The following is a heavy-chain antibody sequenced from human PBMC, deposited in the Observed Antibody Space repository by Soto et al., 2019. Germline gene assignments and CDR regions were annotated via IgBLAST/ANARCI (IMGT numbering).Heavy chain of an antibody. V-gene: IGHV3-48*03. D-gene: IGHD4-4*01. CDR3: ARDPAIYSGKCDDGLDV. CDR2: IGTSGKTI. CDR1: GFTFSSYE. J-gene: IGHJ6*02. Sequence: EVQLVESGGGLVQAGGSLRLFCAVSGFTFSSYEMNWVRQAPGKGLEWVSYIGTSGKTIYYADSVRGRFTISRDNAKNSLYLQMNSLRAEDTAVYFCARDPAIYSGKCDDGLDVWGRGTTVTVSS.